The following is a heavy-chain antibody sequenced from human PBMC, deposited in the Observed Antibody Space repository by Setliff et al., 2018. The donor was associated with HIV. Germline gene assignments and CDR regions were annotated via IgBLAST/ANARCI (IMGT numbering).Heavy chain of an antibody. CDR2: IYASGST. D-gene: IGHD3-10*01. V-gene: IGHV4-61*02. CDR1: GGSISGGTYY. CDR3: VREGGRITMVRGVPSGGLDV. J-gene: IGHJ6*02. Sequence: PSETLSLTCTVSGGSISGGTYYWSWIRQPADKGLEWIGRIYASGSTNYNPSLRSRVAISVDTSKNHFSLNLSSVTAADTAVYYCVREGGRITMVRGVPSGGLDVWGQGTTVTVSS.